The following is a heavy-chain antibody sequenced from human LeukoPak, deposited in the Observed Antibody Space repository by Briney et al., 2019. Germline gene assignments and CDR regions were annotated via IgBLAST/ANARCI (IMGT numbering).Heavy chain of an antibody. CDR1: GFTFSSYS. Sequence: PGGSLRLSCAASGFTFSSYSMNWVRQAPGKGLEWVSSISSSSSYIYYADSVKGRFTISRDNAKNSLYLQMNSLRAEDTAVYYCASLDSGSAGDYWGQGTLVTVSS. CDR3: ASLDSGSAGDY. J-gene: IGHJ4*02. CDR2: ISSSSSYI. D-gene: IGHD3-10*01. V-gene: IGHV3-21*01.